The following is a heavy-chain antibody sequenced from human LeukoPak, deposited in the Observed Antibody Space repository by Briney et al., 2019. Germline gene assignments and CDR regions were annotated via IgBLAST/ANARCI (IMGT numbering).Heavy chain of an antibody. CDR3: AKTNYDILSGYYEGGSYHYYYMDV. V-gene: IGHV1-2*02. Sequence: ASVKASCKTSGYTFTGYYIHWVRQAPGQGLEWMGWINPDSGVTDYTQKFQARVTMTRDRSISTAYMELSRLRSDDTAVYYCAKTNYDILSGYYEGGSYHYYYMDVWGKGTTVTVSS. D-gene: IGHD3-9*01. J-gene: IGHJ6*03. CDR2: INPDSGVT. CDR1: GYTFTGYY.